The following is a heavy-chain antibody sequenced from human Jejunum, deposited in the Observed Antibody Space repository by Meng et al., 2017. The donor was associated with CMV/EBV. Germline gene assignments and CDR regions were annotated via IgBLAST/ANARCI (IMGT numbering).Heavy chain of an antibody. V-gene: IGHV7-4-1*02. J-gene: IGHJ4*02. Sequence: QVQVVRSGSDLKKPGASVTVSCKASGYTFTRYPMNWVRQGPGQGLDWMGWINTNTGNPTYAQGFTGLFVFSLDTSVSTAYLQINSLRADDTAVYYCARDSPLDGYSLLDYWGQGTLVTVSS. D-gene: IGHD5-24*01. CDR1: GYTFTRYP. CDR2: INTNTGNP. CDR3: ARDSPLDGYSLLDY.